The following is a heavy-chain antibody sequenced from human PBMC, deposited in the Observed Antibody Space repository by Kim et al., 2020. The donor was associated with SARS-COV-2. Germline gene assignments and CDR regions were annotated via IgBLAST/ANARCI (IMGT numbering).Heavy chain of an antibody. J-gene: IGHJ6*01. D-gene: IGHD2-15*01. CDR2: IYSGGST. CDR3: ARDRAIPAAGYYYYYGLDV. Sequence: LEWVSVIYSGGSTYYADSVKGRFTISRDNSKNTLYLQMNSLRAEDTAVYSSARDRAIPAAGYYYYYGLDV. V-gene: IGHV3-53*01.